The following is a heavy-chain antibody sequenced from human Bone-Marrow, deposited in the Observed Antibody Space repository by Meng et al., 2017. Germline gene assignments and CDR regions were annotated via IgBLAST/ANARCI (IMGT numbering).Heavy chain of an antibody. D-gene: IGHD6-13*01. J-gene: IGHJ4*02. V-gene: IGHV3-30*04. CDR2: ISYDGSNK. Sequence: GESLKISCAASGFTFSSYAMHWVRQAPGKGLEWVAVISYDGSNKYYADSMKGRFTISRDNSKNTLYLQMNSLRAEDTAVYYCARDLSIAAAGTVGNWGQGTLVTVSS. CDR1: GFTFSSYA. CDR3: ARDLSIAAAGTVGN.